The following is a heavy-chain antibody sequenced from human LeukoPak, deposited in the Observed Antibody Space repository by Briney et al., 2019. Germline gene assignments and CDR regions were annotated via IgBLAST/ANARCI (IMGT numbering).Heavy chain of an antibody. Sequence: PGGSLRLSCAASGFTVSSNYMSWVRQAPGKGLEWVSVIYSGGSTYYADSVKGRFTISRDNSKNTPYLQMNSLRAEDTAVYYCATLGYCSSTSCYGLRDAFDIWGQGTMVTVSS. CDR1: GFTVSSNY. D-gene: IGHD2-2*01. J-gene: IGHJ3*02. CDR2: IYSGGST. CDR3: ATLGYCSSTSCYGLRDAFDI. V-gene: IGHV3-53*01.